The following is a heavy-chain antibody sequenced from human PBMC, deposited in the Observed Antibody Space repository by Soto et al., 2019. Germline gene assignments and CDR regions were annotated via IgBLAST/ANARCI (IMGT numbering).Heavy chain of an antibody. J-gene: IGHJ4*02. CDR2: INPSGGST. D-gene: IGHD6-19*01. Sequence: GASVKVSCKASGYTFTSYYMHWVRQAPGQGLGWMGIINPSGGSTSYAQKFQGRVTMTRDTSTSTVYMELSSLRSEDTAVYYCARDRQIAVAAPGYFDYWGQGTLVTVSS. CDR1: GYTFTSYY. V-gene: IGHV1-46*03. CDR3: ARDRQIAVAAPGYFDY.